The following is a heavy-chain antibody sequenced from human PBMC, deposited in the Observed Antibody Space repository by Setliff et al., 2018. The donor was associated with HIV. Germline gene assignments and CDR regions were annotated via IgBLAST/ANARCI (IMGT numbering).Heavy chain of an antibody. CDR1: EYIFANYA. J-gene: IGHJ6*02. CDR3: AREQLGFGPPRGMDV. Sequence: ASVKVSCKASEYIFANYAMNWVRQAPGQSLEWMGWISAYNGNTNYAQKLQGRVTMTTDTSASTAYMELSSLRSEDTAVYYCAREQLGFGPPRGMDVWGQGTTVTVSS. CDR2: ISAYNGNT. V-gene: IGHV1-3*01. D-gene: IGHD6-13*01.